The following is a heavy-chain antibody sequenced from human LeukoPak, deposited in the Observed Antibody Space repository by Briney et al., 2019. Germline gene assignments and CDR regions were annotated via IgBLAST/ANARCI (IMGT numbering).Heavy chain of an antibody. V-gene: IGHV3-15*01. J-gene: IGHJ4*02. CDR3: TTDSQGYSYGRGVFDY. CDR1: GFAFSNAW. Sequence: PGGSLRLSCAAAGFAFSNAWMSWVRQAPGKGLEWVGRIKSKTDGGTTDYAAPVKGRFTISRDDSKNTLYLQMNSLKTVDTAVYYCTTDSQGYSYGRGVFDYWGQGTLVTVSS. CDR2: IKSKTDGGTT. D-gene: IGHD5-18*01.